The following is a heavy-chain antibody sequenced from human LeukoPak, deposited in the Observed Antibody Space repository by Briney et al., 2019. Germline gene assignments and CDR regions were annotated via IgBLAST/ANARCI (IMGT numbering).Heavy chain of an antibody. D-gene: IGHD5-24*01. J-gene: IGHJ6*02. CDR3: ARGNHNYGDYYGLDV. CDR2: INSEVRST. Sequence: GGCLRLSCAASGFTLSGYWMHWVRPAPGEGRGWVSRINSEVRSTSYADSVKGRFTISRDNAKNSLYLQMSSLRAEDTAVYYCARGNHNYGDYYGLDVWGQGTTVTVSS. CDR1: GFTLSGYW. V-gene: IGHV3-74*01.